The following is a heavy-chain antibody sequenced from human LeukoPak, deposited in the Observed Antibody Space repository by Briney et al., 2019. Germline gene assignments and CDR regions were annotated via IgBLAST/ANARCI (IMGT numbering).Heavy chain of an antibody. CDR2: ISYDGSNK. D-gene: IGHD2-2*01. V-gene: IGHV3-30-3*01. CDR1: GFTFSSYA. CDR3: ARDMDRGCSSTSCYVLDY. Sequence: GGSLRLSCAASGFTFSSYAMHWVRQAPGKGLEWVAVISYDGSNKYYADSVKGRFIISRDNSKNTLYLQMNSLRAEDTAVYYRARDMDRGCSSTSCYVLDYWGQGTLVTVSS. J-gene: IGHJ4*02.